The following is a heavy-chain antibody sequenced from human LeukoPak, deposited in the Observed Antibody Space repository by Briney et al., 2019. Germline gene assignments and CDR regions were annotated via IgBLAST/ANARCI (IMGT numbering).Heavy chain of an antibody. CDR3: ARVFDSGSQAYFYYMDV. D-gene: IGHD3-10*01. V-gene: IGHV4-59*01. Sequence: SETLSLTCNVSGGSIRGYYWSWIRQPPGKGLEWIGYIYSSGSTNYNPPLKSRVTMSVDTSKNQFSLKVSSVTAADTAVYYCARVFDSGSQAYFYYMDVWGKGTTVTISS. J-gene: IGHJ6*03. CDR2: IYSSGST. CDR1: GGSIRGYY.